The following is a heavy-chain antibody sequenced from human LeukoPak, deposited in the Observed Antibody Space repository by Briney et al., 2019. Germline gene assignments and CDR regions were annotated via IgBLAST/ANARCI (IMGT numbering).Heavy chain of an antibody. CDR2: ISGSGGST. CDR1: GFTFSTYA. CDR3: AKDRGYSYGYGFDY. J-gene: IGHJ4*02. Sequence: GGSLRLSCAASGFTFSTYAMSWVRQAPGEGLEWVSGISGSGGSTYHADSVKGRLTISRDNSKNTLYLQMSSVRAGDTAVYYCAKDRGYSYGYGFDYWGQGTLVTVSS. V-gene: IGHV3-23*01. D-gene: IGHD5-18*01.